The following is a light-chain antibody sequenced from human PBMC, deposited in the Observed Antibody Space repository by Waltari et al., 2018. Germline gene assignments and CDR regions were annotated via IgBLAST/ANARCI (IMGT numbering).Light chain of an antibody. CDR2: DIN. CDR3: CSCVGRNIYWV. CDR1: SSDVGANNF. V-gene: IGLV2-11*01. Sequence: SALTQPRSVSGSPGQSVTISCTGTSSDVGANNFVTCYQHHPDKAPKLIIYDINKRPSGVPDRFSGSKSGNTASLTISGLQAEDEADYYCCSCVGRNIYWVFGGGTKLTVL. J-gene: IGLJ3*02.